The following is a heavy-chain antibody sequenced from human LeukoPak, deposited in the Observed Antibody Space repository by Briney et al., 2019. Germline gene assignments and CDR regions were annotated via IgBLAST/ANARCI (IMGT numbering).Heavy chain of an antibody. Sequence: PGGSLRLSCAASGFTFNNYWMSWVRQAPGKGLEWVANIREDGSEKYYVDSVKGQFTISRDNAKNSLFLQMNYLRAEDTAVYYCARDLGTSSPFDYWGQGTLVTVSS. V-gene: IGHV3-7*01. CDR2: IREDGSEK. J-gene: IGHJ4*02. CDR3: ARDLGTSSPFDY. CDR1: GFTFNNYW. D-gene: IGHD6-13*01.